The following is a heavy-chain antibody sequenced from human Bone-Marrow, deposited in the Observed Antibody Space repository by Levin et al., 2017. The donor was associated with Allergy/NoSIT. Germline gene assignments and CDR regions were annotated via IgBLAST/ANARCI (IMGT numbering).Heavy chain of an antibody. D-gene: IGHD6-13*01. V-gene: IGHV3-33*01. Sequence: GGSLRLSCRASGFTFSSYGMHWVRQAPGKGLEWVAVFWYEGVNRDYADSVKGRFTVSRDNSKNTLYLQMNSLRAEDTAVYYCVRSRGDSASPLDYWGQGTLVTVSS. CDR3: VRSRGDSASPLDY. CDR1: GFTFSSYG. CDR2: FWYEGVNR. J-gene: IGHJ4*02.